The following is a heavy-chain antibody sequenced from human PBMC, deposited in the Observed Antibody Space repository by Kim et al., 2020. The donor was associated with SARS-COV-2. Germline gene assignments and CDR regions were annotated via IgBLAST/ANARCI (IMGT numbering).Heavy chain of an antibody. J-gene: IGHJ5*02. CDR2: ISGSGGST. CDR1: GFTFSSYA. D-gene: IGHD6-19*01. V-gene: IGHV3-23*01. CDR3: ASQERYSSGYNWFDP. Sequence: GGSLRLSCAASGFTFSSYAMSWVRQAPGKGLEWVSAISGSGGSTYYADSVKGRFTISRDNSKNTLYLQMNSLRAEDTAVYYCASQERYSSGYNWFDPWGQGTLVTVSS.